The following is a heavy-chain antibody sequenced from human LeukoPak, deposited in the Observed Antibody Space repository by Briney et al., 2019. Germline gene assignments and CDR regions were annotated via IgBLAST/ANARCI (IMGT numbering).Heavy chain of an antibody. CDR2: IYNSGST. CDR3: AKMGNPATVTADY. D-gene: IGHD4-17*01. J-gene: IGHJ4*02. Sequence: SETLSLTCTVSGGSISTYYWSWIRQPPGKGLEWIGYIYNSGSTNYNPSLKSRVTISVDRSKNQFSLLLRSVTAADTAVYFCAKMGNPATVTADYWGQGTLVTVS. V-gene: IGHV4-59*01. CDR1: GGSISTYY.